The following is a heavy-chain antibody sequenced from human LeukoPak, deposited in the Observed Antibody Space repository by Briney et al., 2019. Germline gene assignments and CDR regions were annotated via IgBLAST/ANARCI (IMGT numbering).Heavy chain of an antibody. CDR1: GFTFSDYY. CDR2: ISNSGSII. Sequence: TGGSLRLSCVVSGFTFSDYYMSWIRQAPGKGLEWVSYISNSGSIIYYADSVKGRFTMSRDNAKNSLYLQMSSLRAEDTAVYYCARYGSGYWYMDVWGKGTTVTISS. D-gene: IGHD3-10*01. CDR3: ARYGSGYWYMDV. J-gene: IGHJ6*03. V-gene: IGHV3-11*01.